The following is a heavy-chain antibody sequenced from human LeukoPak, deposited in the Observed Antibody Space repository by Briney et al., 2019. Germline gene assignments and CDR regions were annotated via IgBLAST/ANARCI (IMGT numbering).Heavy chain of an antibody. Sequence: ASVKVSCKASGYTFTGYYMHWVRQAPGQGLEWMGRINPNSGCTNYAQKFQGRVTMTRDTSISTAYMELSRLRSDDTAVYYCARVVAARNWYFDLWGRGTLVTVSS. D-gene: IGHD6-6*01. J-gene: IGHJ2*01. V-gene: IGHV1-2*06. CDR3: ARVVAARNWYFDL. CDR1: GYTFTGYY. CDR2: INPNSGCT.